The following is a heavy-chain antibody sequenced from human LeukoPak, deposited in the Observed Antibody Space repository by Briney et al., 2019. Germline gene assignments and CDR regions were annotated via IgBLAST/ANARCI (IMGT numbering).Heavy chain of an antibody. CDR1: GFTFVSYA. Sequence: GGSLRLSCAASGFTFVSYAMSWVRQAPGKGLEGVSKISGSGGNTYYAESVKGGFTISRDNSKNSLYLQMTSLRAEDTALYHCAKDIARGDCSPRSCYPLGNWGRGTRVTVSS. CDR2: ISGSGGNT. CDR3: AKDIARGDCSPRSCYPLGN. V-gene: IGHV3-23*01. D-gene: IGHD2-15*01. J-gene: IGHJ4*02.